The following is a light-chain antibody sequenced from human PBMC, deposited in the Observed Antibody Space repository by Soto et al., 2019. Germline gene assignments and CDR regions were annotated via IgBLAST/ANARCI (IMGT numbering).Light chain of an antibody. V-gene: IGKV3-15*01. CDR3: QQYNDWPLT. CDR1: QRLSRN. CDR2: GAS. J-gene: IGKJ4*01. Sequence: EIVMTQSPATLSVSPGERATLSCRASQRLSRNLAWYQQQPGKAPRLLIYGASTRATDLPARFSGSGSETEFTLTISSLQSEDFAVHYCQQYNDWPLTFGGGTKVYIK.